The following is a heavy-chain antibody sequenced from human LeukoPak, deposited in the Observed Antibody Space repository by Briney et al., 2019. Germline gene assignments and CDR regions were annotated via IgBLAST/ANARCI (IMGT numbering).Heavy chain of an antibody. D-gene: IGHD3-9*01. CDR3: ARGRYYFDS. CDR1: GLTVSSNY. CDR2: ISSGGGT. Sequence: GGSLRLSCAASGLTVSSNYISWVRQDPRKGLEWVSVISSGGGTNYADSVKGRFTISRDTSKNTLCLQMNSLRAEDTAVYYCARGRYYFDSWGQGTLVTVSS. J-gene: IGHJ4*02. V-gene: IGHV3-53*01.